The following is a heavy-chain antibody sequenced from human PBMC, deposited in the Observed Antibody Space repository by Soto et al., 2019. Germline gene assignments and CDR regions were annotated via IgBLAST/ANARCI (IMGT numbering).Heavy chain of an antibody. J-gene: IGHJ4*02. V-gene: IGHV3-53*01. CDR1: WFTVSSNY. CDR3: ARGAGFFDY. D-gene: IGHD6-25*01. CDR2: IYSGGNT. Sequence: EVPLVEAGGCLIQPGGALRLSFAASWFTVSSNYMNWVRQAPGKGLEWVSVIYSGGNTYYADSVKGRFTISRDNSKNTLYRQMNSLRAEDTGVYYCARGAGFFDYWGQGTLVTVSS.